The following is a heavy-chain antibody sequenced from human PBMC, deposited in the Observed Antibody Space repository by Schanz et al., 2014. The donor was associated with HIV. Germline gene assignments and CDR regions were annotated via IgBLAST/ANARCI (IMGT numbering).Heavy chain of an antibody. V-gene: IGHV3-23*01. Sequence: EVQLLESGGGLVQPGGSLRLSCAASGFTFSNYAMSWVRQAPGKGLEWVSSISESGGRTYYADSVNGRFTISRDNSKNTLYLQMTTLRTEDTAVYYCARGFQGFDYWGQGTLVTVSP. CDR1: GFTFSNYA. CDR3: ARGFQGFDY. CDR2: ISESGGRT. J-gene: IGHJ4*02. D-gene: IGHD3-10*01.